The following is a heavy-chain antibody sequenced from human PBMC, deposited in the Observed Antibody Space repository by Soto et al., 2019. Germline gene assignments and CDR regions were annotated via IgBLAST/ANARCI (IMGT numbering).Heavy chain of an antibody. CDR2: ISAYNGNT. Sequence: GASVKVSCKASGYTFTSYGISWVRQAPGQGLEWMGWISAYNGNTNYAQKLQGRVTMTTDTSTSTAYMELRSLRSDDTAVYYCATRLGRVGATAVDYWGQGTLVTVSS. J-gene: IGHJ4*02. CDR3: ATRLGRVGATAVDY. CDR1: GYTFTSYG. D-gene: IGHD1-26*01. V-gene: IGHV1-18*01.